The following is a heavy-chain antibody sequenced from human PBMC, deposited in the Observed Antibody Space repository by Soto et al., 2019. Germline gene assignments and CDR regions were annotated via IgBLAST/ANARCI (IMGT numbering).Heavy chain of an antibody. D-gene: IGHD2-2*01. CDR3: ARDRAYCSSTSCQTNYGMDV. CDR1: GGSISSGGYY. V-gene: IGHV4-31*03. J-gene: IGHJ6*02. CDR2: IYNSGST. Sequence: PSETLSLTCTFSGGSISSGGYYWSWIRQHPGKSLEWIGYIYNSGSTYYNPSLKSRVTITVDTSKNQFSLKMSSVTAADTAVYYCARDRAYCSSTSCQTNYGMDVWGQGTTVTVSS.